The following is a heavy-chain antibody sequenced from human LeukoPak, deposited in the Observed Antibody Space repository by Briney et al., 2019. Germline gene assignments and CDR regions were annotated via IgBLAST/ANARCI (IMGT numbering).Heavy chain of an antibody. CDR1: GYTLTDYY. CDR2: INPNSGGT. Sequence: ASVNVSCKASGYTLTDYYMHWVRQAPGQGLEWMGRINPNSGGTDYAQKLQGRVTMTTDTSTSTAYMELRSLRSDDTAVYYCAREKGSLYYYYGMDVWGQGTTVTVSS. D-gene: IGHD6-19*01. V-gene: IGHV1-2*06. CDR3: AREKGSLYYYYGMDV. J-gene: IGHJ6*02.